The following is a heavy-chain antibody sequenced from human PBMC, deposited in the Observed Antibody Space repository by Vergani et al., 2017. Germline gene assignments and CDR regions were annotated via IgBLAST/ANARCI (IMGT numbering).Heavy chain of an antibody. CDR2: IDHTGRP. V-gene: IGHV4-34*01. D-gene: IGHD4-11*01. CDR1: GGSFTSYH. J-gene: IGHJ6*03. CDR3: ARVNTETDGHLYYYDYMDV. Sequence: QVQLQQWGGGLLKPSETLSLTCVVNGGSFTSYHWTWIRQSPGAGLEWVGDIDHTGRPDYNPSLKSRLTMSVDKSRNQFSLTLNPVTATDTAIYFCARVNTETDGHLYYYDYMDVWGQGTAVTVS.